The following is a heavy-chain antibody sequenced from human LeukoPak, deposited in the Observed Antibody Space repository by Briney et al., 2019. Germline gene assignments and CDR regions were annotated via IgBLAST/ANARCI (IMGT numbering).Heavy chain of an antibody. Sequence: ASVKVSCKASGYTFTGYYMHWVRQAPGQGLEWMGWINPNSGGTNYAQKFQGWVTMTRDTSISTAYMEPSRLRSDDTAVYYCARAGIAAISFDYWGQGTLVTVSS. CDR1: GYTFTGYY. D-gene: IGHD6-13*01. V-gene: IGHV1-2*04. CDR2: INPNSGGT. J-gene: IGHJ4*02. CDR3: ARAGIAAISFDY.